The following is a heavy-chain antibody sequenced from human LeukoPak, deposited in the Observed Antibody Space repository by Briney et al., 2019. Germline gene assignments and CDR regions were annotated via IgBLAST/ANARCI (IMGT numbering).Heavy chain of an antibody. V-gene: IGHV4-4*07. Sequence: SETLSLTCSVSGGSMNDYYWSCIRQPAGKGLEWVGRIYSSGNTDYNPSLKSRVTMSVDVSKNQFPLKLNSVTAADTAVYYCVRGAGKHYYDSRGLEAFDIWGQGTMVTVSS. CDR2: IYSSGNT. CDR3: VRGAGKHYYDSRGLEAFDI. CDR1: GGSMNDYY. J-gene: IGHJ3*02. D-gene: IGHD3-22*01.